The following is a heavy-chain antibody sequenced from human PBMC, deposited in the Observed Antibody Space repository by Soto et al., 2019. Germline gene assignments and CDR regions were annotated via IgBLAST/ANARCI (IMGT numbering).Heavy chain of an antibody. D-gene: IGHD2-15*01. J-gene: IGHJ3*02. Sequence: SETLSLTCAVYGGSFSGYYWSWIRQPPGKGLERIGEINHSGSTNYNPSLKSRVTISVDTSKNQFSLKLSSVTASDTAVYYCARGNYDIVVVVAATHHAFEIWGQGTMVT. CDR3: ARGNYDIVVVVAATHHAFEI. CDR2: INHSGST. V-gene: IGHV4-34*01. CDR1: GGSFSGYY.